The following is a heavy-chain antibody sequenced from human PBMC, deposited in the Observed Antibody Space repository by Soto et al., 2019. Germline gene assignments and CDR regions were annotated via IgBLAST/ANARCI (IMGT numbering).Heavy chain of an antibody. V-gene: IGHV3-33*01. Sequence: GGSLRLSCAASGFTFSSYGMHWVRQAPGKGLEWVAVIWYDGSNKYYADSVKGRFTISRDNSKNTLYLQMNSLRAEDTAVYYCARDVYDSSGYYLFDYWGQGTLVTVSS. CDR1: GFTFSSYG. D-gene: IGHD3-22*01. CDR2: IWYDGSNK. CDR3: ARDVYDSSGYYLFDY. J-gene: IGHJ4*02.